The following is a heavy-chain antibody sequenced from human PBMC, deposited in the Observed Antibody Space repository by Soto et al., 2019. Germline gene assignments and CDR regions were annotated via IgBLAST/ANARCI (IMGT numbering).Heavy chain of an antibody. CDR3: ARGISGYDYYFGT. V-gene: IGHV3-20*04. CDR2: INWNSNSL. Sequence: EVQLVESGGGVVRPGGSLRLSCAASGFNFDDYGMSWVRQVPGKGLEWVPGINWNSNSLGYADFVKGRFTVSRDHLQNSLSLEMASLRDEDTAFYYCARGISGYDYYFGTWGQGTLVTVSS. D-gene: IGHD5-12*01. CDR1: GFNFDDYG. J-gene: IGHJ4*02.